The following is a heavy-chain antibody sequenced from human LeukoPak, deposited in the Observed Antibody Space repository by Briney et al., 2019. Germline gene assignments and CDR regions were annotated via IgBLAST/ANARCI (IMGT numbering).Heavy chain of an antibody. J-gene: IGHJ6*03. V-gene: IGHV3-33*01. CDR2: IWYDGSNK. CDR1: GFTFSSYG. Sequence: GRSLRLSCAASGFTFSSYGMHWVRQAPGKGLEWVAVIWYDGSNKYYADSVKGRFTISRDNSKNTLYLQMNSLRAEDTAVYYCTTDPSSSSYYYYYYMDVWGKGTTVTVSS. CDR3: TTDPSSSSYYYYYYMDV. D-gene: IGHD6-13*01.